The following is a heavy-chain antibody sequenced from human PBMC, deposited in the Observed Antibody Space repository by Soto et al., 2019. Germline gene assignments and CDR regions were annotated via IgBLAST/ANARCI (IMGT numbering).Heavy chain of an antibody. CDR1: GFTFSSYG. V-gene: IGHV3-30*18. CDR3: AKGLLKIVVVTSFDY. D-gene: IGHD2-21*02. Sequence: QVQLVESGGGVVQPGRSLRLSCAASGFTFSSYGMHWVRKAPGKGLEWVAVISYDGSNKYYANSVKGGFTISRDNSKNTLYLQMNSLRAEDTAVYYCAKGLLKIVVVTSFDYWCQGTLVTVSS. J-gene: IGHJ4*02. CDR2: ISYDGSNK.